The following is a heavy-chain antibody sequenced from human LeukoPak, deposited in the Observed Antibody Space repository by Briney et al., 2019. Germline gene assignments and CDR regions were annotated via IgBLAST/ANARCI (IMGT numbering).Heavy chain of an antibody. CDR1: GGSISSSSYY. CDR2: IYYSGST. Sequence: SETLSLTCTVSGGSISSSSYYWGWIRQPPGKGLEWIGSIYYSGSTYYNPSLKSRVTISVDTSKNQFSLKLSSVTAADTAVYYCATFRGYSYGYLPYYWGQGTLVTVSS. V-gene: IGHV4-39*01. D-gene: IGHD5-18*01. CDR3: ATFRGYSYGYLPYY. J-gene: IGHJ4*02.